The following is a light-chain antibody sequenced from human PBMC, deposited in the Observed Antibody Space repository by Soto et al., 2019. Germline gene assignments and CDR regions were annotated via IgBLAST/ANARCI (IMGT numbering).Light chain of an antibody. J-gene: IGLJ1*01. CDR2: DVG. V-gene: IGLV2-11*01. CDR3: CSYAGSSTLYV. CDR1: SSDIGGYNS. Sequence: QSALTQPRSVSGSPGQSVTISCTGTSSDIGGYNSVSWYQQHPGKAPKLMISDVGKRPSGVPDRFSGSKSGNTASLTISGLQAEDEADYFCCSYAGSSTLYVFGTGTKLTVL.